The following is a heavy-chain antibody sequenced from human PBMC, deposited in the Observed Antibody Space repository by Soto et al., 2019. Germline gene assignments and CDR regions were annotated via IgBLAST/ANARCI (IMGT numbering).Heavy chain of an antibody. D-gene: IGHD3-3*01. CDR2: IVPMFGTA. CDR1: GGTSTRYA. CDR3: NRGSEYDFWSGYL. J-gene: IGHJ4*02. V-gene: IGHV1-69*06. Sequence: QERLVQSGAEVRKPGSSVKVSCKVTGGTSTRYAINWVRQAPGQGLEWMGGIVPMFGTAKYAQKFQGRVTITADTSTNIAYMELRSLRSEDTAVYYCNRGSEYDFWSGYLWGQGTLVSFSS.